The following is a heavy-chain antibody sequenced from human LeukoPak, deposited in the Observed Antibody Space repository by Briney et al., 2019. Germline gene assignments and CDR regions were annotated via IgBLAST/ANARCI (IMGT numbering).Heavy chain of an antibody. Sequence: PGGSLRLSCAASGFTFSSYSMNWVRQAPGKGLEGVSSISSSSSYIYYADSVKGRFTISRDNAKNSLYLQMNSLRAEDTAVYYCARDSGGHSSGWYVGYWGQGTLVTVSS. CDR2: ISSSSSYI. CDR3: ARDSGGHSSGWYVGY. V-gene: IGHV3-21*01. CDR1: GFTFSSYS. J-gene: IGHJ4*02. D-gene: IGHD6-19*01.